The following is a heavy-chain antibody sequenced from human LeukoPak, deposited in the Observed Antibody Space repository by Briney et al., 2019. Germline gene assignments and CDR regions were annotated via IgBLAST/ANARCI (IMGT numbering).Heavy chain of an antibody. CDR2: ISRSGGNI. Sequence: PGGSLRLSCAASGFTFSTYEMAWVRQAPGKGLEWVAYISRSGGNIYYADSVKGRFTISRDNAKNSLYLQMNSLRAEDTAVYYCARDGARGWYGDYWGQGTLVTVSS. D-gene: IGHD6-19*01. V-gene: IGHV3-48*03. J-gene: IGHJ4*02. CDR3: ARDGARGWYGDY. CDR1: GFTFSTYE.